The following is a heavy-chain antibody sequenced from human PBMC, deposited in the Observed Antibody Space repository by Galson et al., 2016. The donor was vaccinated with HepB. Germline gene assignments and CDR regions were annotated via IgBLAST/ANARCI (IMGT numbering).Heavy chain of an antibody. J-gene: IGHJ4*02. CDR1: GFTVSANA. Sequence: SLRLSCAASGFTVSANAMTWVRQAPGKGLEWVSTIHRGGGTYHTYHVKGRFTIARDSSKNTLYLQMSSLKAEDTAVSYCAVVGDVSRDWGQGTLVTVSS. D-gene: IGHD2-21*01. CDR2: IHRGGGT. CDR3: AVVGDVSRD. V-gene: IGHV3-66*01.